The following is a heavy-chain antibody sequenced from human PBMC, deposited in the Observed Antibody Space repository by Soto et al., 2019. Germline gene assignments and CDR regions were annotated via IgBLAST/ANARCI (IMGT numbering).Heavy chain of an antibody. CDR1: GGSISSSNW. V-gene: IGHV4-4*02. J-gene: IGHJ6*02. CDR2: IYHSGST. CDR3: ASVRGGYYYAMDV. Sequence: QVQLQESGPGLVKPSGTLSLTCAVSGGSISSSNWWSWVRQPPGKGLEWIGEIYHSGSTNCNPSLKSRVTISVDKSKNQFSLKLCSVTAADTAVYYCASVRGGYYYAMDVWGQGTTVTVSS. D-gene: IGHD3-10*02.